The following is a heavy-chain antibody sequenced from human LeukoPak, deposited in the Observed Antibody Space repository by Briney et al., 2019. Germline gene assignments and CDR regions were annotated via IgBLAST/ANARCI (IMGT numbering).Heavy chain of an antibody. V-gene: IGHV4-59*01. D-gene: IGHD2-2*01. Sequence: SETLSLTCTVSGGSISGSYWSWIRQPPGKGLEWIAYMYNSGSTNYNPSLKSRVTISIDTSKNQFSLKLSSVTAADTAVYYCARGGGRYCSSTSCYSFPVDYWGQGTLVTVSS. CDR3: ARGGGRYCSSTSCYSFPVDY. CDR2: MYNSGST. J-gene: IGHJ4*02. CDR1: GGSISGSY.